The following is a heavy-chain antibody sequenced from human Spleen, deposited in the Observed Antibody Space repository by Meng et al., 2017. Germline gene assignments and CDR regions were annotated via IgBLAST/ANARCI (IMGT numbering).Heavy chain of an antibody. CDR3: ARGPTTMAHDFDY. V-gene: IGHV4-34*01. J-gene: IGHJ4*02. CDR1: GGSFSSYY. D-gene: IGHD4-11*01. Sequence: VRLKKWVQGLLKPWETLSLTCDVYGGSFSSYYWSWIRHPPGKGLEWIGEINHSGSTNYNPSLKRRVTISVDTSKNQFSLKLSSVTAADSAVYSCARGPTTMAHDFDYWGQGTLVTVSS. CDR2: INHSGST.